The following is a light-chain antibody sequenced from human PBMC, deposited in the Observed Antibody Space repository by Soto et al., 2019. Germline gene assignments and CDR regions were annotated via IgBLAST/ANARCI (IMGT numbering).Light chain of an antibody. Sequence: IMMTQSPATLSVSPGERVTLSCRTSHSVNSHVAWYQQKPGQAPRLLLYGASTRATGIPVRFSGSGSGTDFTLTISSLEPEDFAVYYCQQRSNWLPITFGQGTRLEIK. CDR1: HSVNSH. V-gene: IGKV3-11*01. J-gene: IGKJ5*01. CDR2: GAS. CDR3: QQRSNWLPIT.